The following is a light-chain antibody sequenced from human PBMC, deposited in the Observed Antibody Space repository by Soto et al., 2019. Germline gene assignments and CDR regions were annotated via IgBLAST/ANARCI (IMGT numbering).Light chain of an antibody. J-gene: IGLJ2*01. CDR3: SSYTSSSTPV. V-gene: IGLV2-14*01. CDR1: SSDVGGYNY. CDR2: DVS. Sequence: QSALTQPASVSGSPGQSITISCTGTSSDVGGYNYVSWYQQHPGKAPKLMIYDVSNRPSGVSNRFSGSKSGNTASLTISGLQAEDEADYDCSSYTSSSTPVFGGGTKVTVL.